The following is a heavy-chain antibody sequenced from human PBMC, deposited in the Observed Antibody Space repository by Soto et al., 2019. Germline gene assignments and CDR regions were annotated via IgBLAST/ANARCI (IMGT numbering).Heavy chain of an antibody. Sequence: EVQLVESGGGLVQPGGSLRLSCVASAFTFGSYDMHWVRQRTGGGLEWVSSIGMAGDPYYPSAVKGRFTISRENAKHSLFLQMNSLTVDDTAVYFCTRGIYVGYPLPHRYFDNWGQGTLVTGSS. CDR3: TRGIYVGYPLPHRYFDN. V-gene: IGHV3-13*05. CDR2: IGMAGDP. D-gene: IGHD2-21*01. CDR1: AFTFGSYD. J-gene: IGHJ4*02.